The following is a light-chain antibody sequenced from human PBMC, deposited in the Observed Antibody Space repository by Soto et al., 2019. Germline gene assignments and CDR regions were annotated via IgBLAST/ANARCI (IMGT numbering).Light chain of an antibody. CDR3: QQYAKLPPWT. V-gene: IGKV1-33*01. J-gene: IGKJ1*01. Sequence: DIQMTQSPSSLSASVGDRVTITCQASQDISNYLNWYQQKPGKAPKLLIYDASNLETGVPSRFSGSGSGTDFTFPISSLQPEDIATYYRQQYAKLPPWTFGQGTKVEIK. CDR1: QDISNY. CDR2: DAS.